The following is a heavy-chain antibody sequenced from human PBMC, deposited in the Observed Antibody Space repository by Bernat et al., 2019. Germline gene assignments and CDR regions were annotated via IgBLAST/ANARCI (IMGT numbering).Heavy chain of an antibody. CDR1: GFTFSSYA. D-gene: IGHD3-9*01. CDR3: AKDRLAYYYYYGMDV. CDR2: ISYDGSNK. J-gene: IGHJ6*02. V-gene: IGHV3-30*01. Sequence: QVQLVESGGGVVQPGRSLRLSCAASGFTFSSYAMHWVRQAPGKGLEWVAVISYDGSNKYYADSVKGRFTISRDTSKNTLYLQMNSLRPEDTAVYNCAKDRLAYYYYYGMDVWGQGTTVTVSS.